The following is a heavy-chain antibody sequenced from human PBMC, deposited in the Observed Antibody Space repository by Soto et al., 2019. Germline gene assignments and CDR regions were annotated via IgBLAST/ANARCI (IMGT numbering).Heavy chain of an antibody. D-gene: IGHD6-13*01. CDR2: IYYTGAT. Sequence: QVELQESGPRLVKSSGTLSLTCEVSSGSISTGNWWSWVRQPPGKGLEWIGEIYYTGATNYNPSLKSRVTMTIDKSKDQFSLSLTSATAADTAVYYCARVFSAGSGRMYYCDFWGQGILVSVSS. CDR3: ARVFSAGSGRMYYCDF. CDR1: SGSISTGNW. V-gene: IGHV4-4*02. J-gene: IGHJ4*02.